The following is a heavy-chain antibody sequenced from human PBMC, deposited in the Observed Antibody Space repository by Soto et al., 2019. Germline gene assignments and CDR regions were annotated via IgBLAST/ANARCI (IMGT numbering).Heavy chain of an antibody. D-gene: IGHD5-12*01. CDR3: AKVGGYGLRVTRFDP. CDR1: GYTFTSYG. CDR2: ISAYNGDT. J-gene: IGHJ5*02. V-gene: IGHV1-18*01. Sequence: ASVKVSCKASGYTFTSYGISWVRQAPGQGLEWMGWISAYNGDTNYAQKFQGRVTMTTDTSTSTAYMELRSLRAEDTAVYYCAKVGGYGLRVTRFDPWGQGTLVTVSS.